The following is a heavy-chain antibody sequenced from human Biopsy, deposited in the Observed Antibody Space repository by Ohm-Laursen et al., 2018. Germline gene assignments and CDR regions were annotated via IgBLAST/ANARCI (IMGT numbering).Heavy chain of an antibody. J-gene: IGHJ4*02. D-gene: IGHD1-26*01. CDR3: ARVGAGAPSIDYFDY. Sequence: SDTLSLTCTVSGGSVNSYSWSWIRQPPGKGLEWIGYIYYSGSTNYNPSLRSRVTISVDRSKNQFSLELSSVTAADTAVYYCARVGAGAPSIDYFDYWGRGALVTVSS. CDR2: IYYSGST. CDR1: GGSVNSYS. V-gene: IGHV4-59*02.